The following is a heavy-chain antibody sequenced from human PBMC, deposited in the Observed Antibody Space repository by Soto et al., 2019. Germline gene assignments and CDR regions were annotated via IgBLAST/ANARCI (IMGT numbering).Heavy chain of an antibody. J-gene: IGHJ3*02. V-gene: IGHV3-23*01. CDR1: EFTFS. CDR3: AQRPDAFDI. Sequence: GGSLRLSGVGSEFTFSMTWVRQAPGKGLEWVSMISNDGSSTYYADSVKGRFTISRDNSKKILYLQMNSLRAEDTAVYYCAQRPDAFDIWGQETMFTFSS. CDR2: ISNDGSST.